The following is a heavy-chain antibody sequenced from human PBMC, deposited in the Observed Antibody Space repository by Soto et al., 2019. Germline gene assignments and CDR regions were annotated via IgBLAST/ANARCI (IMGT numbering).Heavy chain of an antibody. Sequence: LRLSCAASGFTFSSYGMHWVRQAPGKGLEWVAVISYDGSNKYYADSVKGRFTISRDNSKNTLYLQMNSLRAEDTAVYYCAKGVTIFGVGWFDPWGQGTLVTVSS. J-gene: IGHJ5*02. CDR3: AKGVTIFGVGWFDP. CDR2: ISYDGSNK. V-gene: IGHV3-30*18. D-gene: IGHD3-3*01. CDR1: GFTFSSYG.